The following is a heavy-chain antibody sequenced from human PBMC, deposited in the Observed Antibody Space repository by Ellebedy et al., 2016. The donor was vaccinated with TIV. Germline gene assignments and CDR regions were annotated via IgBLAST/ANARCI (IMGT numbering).Heavy chain of an antibody. V-gene: IGHV3-21*01. D-gene: IGHD2-15*01. CDR2: ISSSSSYI. CDR3: ARGGVAATPGNAFNI. J-gene: IGHJ3*02. Sequence: GESLKISCAASGFTFSSYSMNWVRQAPGKGLEWVSSISSSSSYIYYADSVKGQFTISRDNAKNSLYLQMNSLRAEDTAVYYCARGGVAATPGNAFNIWGQGTMVTVSS. CDR1: GFTFSSYS.